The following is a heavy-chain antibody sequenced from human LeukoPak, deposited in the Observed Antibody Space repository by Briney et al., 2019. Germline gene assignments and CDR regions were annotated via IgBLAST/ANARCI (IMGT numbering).Heavy chain of an antibody. V-gene: IGHV4-61*02. J-gene: IGHJ6*03. CDR1: GGSISSGSYY. CDR3: ARDHYCSSTSCPDYYYYYYMDV. CDR2: IYTSGST. D-gene: IGHD2-2*01. Sequence: SETLSLTCTVSGGSISSGSYYWSWIRQPAGKGLEWIGRIYTSGSTNYNPSLKSRVTISVDTSKNQFSLKLSSVTAADTAVYYCARDHYCSSTSCPDYYYYYYMDVWGKGTTVTVSS.